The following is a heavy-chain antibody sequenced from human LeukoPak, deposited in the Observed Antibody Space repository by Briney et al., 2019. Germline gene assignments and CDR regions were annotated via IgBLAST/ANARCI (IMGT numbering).Heavy chain of an antibody. CDR3: AAARGIAAAGTARRYYYYGMDV. CDR2: IYYSGTT. Sequence: SETLSLTCTVSGASISSSSHYWGWIRQPPGKGLEWIGSIYYSGTTYNNPSLKSRVTISVDTSKNQFSLKLSSVTAADTAVYYCAAARGIAAAGTARRYYYYGMDVWGQGTTVTVSS. D-gene: IGHD6-13*01. J-gene: IGHJ6*02. CDR1: GASISSSSHY. V-gene: IGHV4-39*01.